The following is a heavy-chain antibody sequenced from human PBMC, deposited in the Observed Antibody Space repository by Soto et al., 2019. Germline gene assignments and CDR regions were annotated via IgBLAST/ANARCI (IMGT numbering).Heavy chain of an antibody. D-gene: IGHD5-12*01. CDR2: IIPIFGTA. V-gene: IGHV1-69*01. CDR1: GGTFSSYA. CDR3: ATTKRGGYDYYFDY. J-gene: IGHJ4*02. Sequence: QVQLVQSGAEVKKPGSSVKVSCKASGGTFSSYAISWVRQAPGQGLEWMGGIIPIFGTANYAQKFQGRVTITADESTSTAYMELSCLRSEDTAVYYCATTKRGGYDYYFDYWGQGTLVTVSS.